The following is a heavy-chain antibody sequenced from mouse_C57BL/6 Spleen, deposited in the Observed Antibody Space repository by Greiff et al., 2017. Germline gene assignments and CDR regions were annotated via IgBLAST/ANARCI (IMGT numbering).Heavy chain of an antibody. D-gene: IGHD2-3*01. CDR2: INYDGSST. CDR3: AREGLLSMDY. CDR1: GFTFSDYY. Sequence: DVKLVESEGGLVQPGSSMKLSCTASGFTFSDYYMAWVRQVPEKGLEWVANINYDGSSTYYLDSLKSRFIISRDNAKNILYLQMSSLKSEDTATYYCAREGLLSMDYWGQGTSVTVSS. J-gene: IGHJ4*01. V-gene: IGHV5-16*01.